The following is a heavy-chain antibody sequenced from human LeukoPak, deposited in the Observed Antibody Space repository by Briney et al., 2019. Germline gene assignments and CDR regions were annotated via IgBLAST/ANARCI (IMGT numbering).Heavy chain of an antibody. V-gene: IGHV4-34*01. CDR3: ASGSCSSTSCYQAPLV. D-gene: IGHD2-2*01. Sequence: SETLSLTCAVYGGSFSGYYWSWIRQPPGKGLEWIGEINHSGSTNYNPSLKSRVTISVDTSKNQFSLGLSSVTAADTAVYYCASGSCSSTSCYQAPLVWGQGTLVTVSS. CDR1: GGSFSGYY. J-gene: IGHJ4*02. CDR2: INHSGST.